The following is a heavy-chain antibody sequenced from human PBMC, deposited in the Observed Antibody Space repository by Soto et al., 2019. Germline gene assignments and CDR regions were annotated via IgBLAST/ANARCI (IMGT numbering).Heavy chain of an antibody. CDR2: IYATGTT. V-gene: IGHV4-4*07. J-gene: IGHJ5*02. D-gene: IGHD1-1*01. Sequence: SETLSVASTFSGASIIGFYWIWIRKAAGKGLEWIGRIYATGTTDYNPSLKSRVMMSVDTSKKQFSLKLRSVTAADTAVYYCVRDGTKTLRDWFDPWGQGISVTVSS. CDR3: VRDGTKTLRDWFDP. CDR1: GASIIGFY.